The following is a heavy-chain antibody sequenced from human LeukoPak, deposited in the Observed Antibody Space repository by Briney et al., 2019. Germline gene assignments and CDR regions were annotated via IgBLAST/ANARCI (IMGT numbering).Heavy chain of an antibody. CDR2: IRSRANSYTT. V-gene: IGHV3-73*01. J-gene: IGHJ3*01. CDR1: GFTFGVYA. D-gene: IGHD2-15*01. Sequence: PGGSLRLSCAASGFTFGVYAMHWVRQPPGKGLEWVGRIRSRANSYTTAFAASVKGRFTISRDDSKNTAFLQMNSLKTDDTAVYYCTRLVVGDAFDVWGQGTTVTVSS. CDR3: TRLVVGDAFDV.